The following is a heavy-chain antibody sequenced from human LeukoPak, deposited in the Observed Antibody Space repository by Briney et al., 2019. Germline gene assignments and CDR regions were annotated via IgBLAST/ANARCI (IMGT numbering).Heavy chain of an antibody. D-gene: IGHD3-3*01. Sequence: GRSLRLSCAASGFAFSNYGMHWVRQAPGKGLEWVAVISYDGSNRYYADSVKGRFTISRENSKNTLYLQMNSLGAEDTAVYYCVRDFWSDYYSRGQGTLVTV. CDR3: VRDFWSDYYS. V-gene: IGHV3-30*03. CDR1: GFAFSNYG. J-gene: IGHJ4*02. CDR2: ISYDGSNR.